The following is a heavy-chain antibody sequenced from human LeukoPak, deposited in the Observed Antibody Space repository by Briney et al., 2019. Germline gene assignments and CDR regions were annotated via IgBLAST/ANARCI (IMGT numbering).Heavy chain of an antibody. Sequence: GGSLRLSCAASGFTFSSYWMTWVRQAPGKGLEWVAAIKQDGSEGYYVDSVKGRFSISRDNARNSLYLQMNSLRAEDTAVYYCAREYSSDWPTRFDYWGQGTLVTVS. CDR1: GFTFSSYW. CDR2: IKQDGSEG. J-gene: IGHJ4*02. CDR3: AREYSSDWPTRFDY. D-gene: IGHD6-19*01. V-gene: IGHV3-7*01.